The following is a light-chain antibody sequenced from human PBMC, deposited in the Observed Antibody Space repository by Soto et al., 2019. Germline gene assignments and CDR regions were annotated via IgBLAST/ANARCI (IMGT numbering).Light chain of an antibody. CDR1: SSNIGSNT. J-gene: IGLJ2*01. CDR3: ATWDGSRNAVV. CDR2: TNN. Sequence: QSVLTQPPSASGTPGQRVSISCSGSSSNIGSNTENWYQHLPGTAPKLLIYTNNQRPSGVPDRFSGSKSDTAASLAISGLRSEDEAYYYGATWDGSRNAVVFCGGTKLTVL. V-gene: IGLV1-44*01.